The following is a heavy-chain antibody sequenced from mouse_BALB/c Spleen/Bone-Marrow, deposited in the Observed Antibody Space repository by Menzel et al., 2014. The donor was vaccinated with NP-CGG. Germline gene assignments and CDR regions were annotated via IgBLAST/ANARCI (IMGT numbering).Heavy chain of an antibody. CDR1: GYAFTSYN. V-gene: IGHV1S135*01. CDR2: IDPYNGGT. CDR3: ARENYGSSPAY. J-gene: IGHJ3*01. D-gene: IGHD1-1*01. Sequence: LVESGPELVKPGASVKVSCKASGYAFTSYNMYWVKQSHGKSLEWIGYIDPYNGGTSYNRKFKGKATLTVDKSSSTAYMHLNSLTSEDSAVYYCARENYGSSPAYWGQGTLVTVSA.